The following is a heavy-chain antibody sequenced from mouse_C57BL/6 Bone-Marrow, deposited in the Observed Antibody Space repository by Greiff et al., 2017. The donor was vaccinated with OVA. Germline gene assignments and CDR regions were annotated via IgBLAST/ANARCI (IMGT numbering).Heavy chain of an antibody. CDR2: ITHSGET. J-gene: IGHJ3*01. CDR1: GFPITSGYY. V-gene: IGHV12-3*01. D-gene: IGHD2-1*01. Sequence: VQRVESGPGLVKPSQSLFLTCSITGFPITSGYYWIWIRQSPGKPLEWMGYITHSGETFYNPSLQSPISITRETSKNQFFLQLNSVTTEDTAMYYCAGAYGNYEFAYWGQGTLVTVSA. CDR3: AGAYGNYEFAY.